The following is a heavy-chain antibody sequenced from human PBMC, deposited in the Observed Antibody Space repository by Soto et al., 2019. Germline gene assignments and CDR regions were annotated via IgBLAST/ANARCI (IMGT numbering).Heavy chain of an antibody. CDR1: SVSNAW. V-gene: IGHV3-15*07. CDR3: TTDPKGWFGELQNWFDP. CDR2: IKSKTDGGTT. Sequence: SVSNAWMNWVRQAPGKGLEWVGRIKSKTDGGTTDYAAPVKGRFTISRDDSKNTLYLQMNSLKTEDTAVYYCTTDPKGWFGELQNWFDPWGQGTLVTVSS. J-gene: IGHJ5*02. D-gene: IGHD3-10*01.